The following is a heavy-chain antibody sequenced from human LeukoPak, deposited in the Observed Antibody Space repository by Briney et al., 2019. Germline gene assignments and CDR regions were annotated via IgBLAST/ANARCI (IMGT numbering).Heavy chain of an antibody. Sequence: PGGSLRLSCAASGITFTDHGLSWVRQALGKGLEWVSSISVSGGVTLYADSVKGRFVISRDNSRSRVYLEMNRLRAEDTAVYYCAKGFDFWRGLYYFDHWGQGTLVTVSS. CDR1: GITFTDHG. CDR2: ISVSGGVT. CDR3: AKGFDFWRGLYYFDH. J-gene: IGHJ4*02. D-gene: IGHD3-3*01. V-gene: IGHV3-23*01.